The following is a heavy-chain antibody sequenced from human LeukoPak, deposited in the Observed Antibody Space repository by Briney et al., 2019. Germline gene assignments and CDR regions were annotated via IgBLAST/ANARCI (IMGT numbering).Heavy chain of an antibody. Sequence: ASVKVSCKASGYTFTSYAMNWVRQAPGQGLEWMGWIYTNTGNPTYAQGFTGRFVFSLDTSVSTAYLQISSLKAEDTAVYYCARPKDPGIAVAAYYYYYGMDVWGQGTTVTVSS. D-gene: IGHD6-19*01. V-gene: IGHV7-4-1*02. CDR2: IYTNTGNP. J-gene: IGHJ6*02. CDR3: ARPKDPGIAVAAYYYYYGMDV. CDR1: GYTFTSYA.